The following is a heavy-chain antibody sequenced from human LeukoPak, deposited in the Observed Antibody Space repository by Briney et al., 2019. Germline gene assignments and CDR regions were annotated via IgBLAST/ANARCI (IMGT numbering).Heavy chain of an antibody. CDR1: GGSISSGDYY. D-gene: IGHD2-21*02. Sequence: PSETLSLTCTVSGGSISSGDYYWSWIRQPPGKGLEWIGYIYYSGSTYYNPSLKSRVTISVDTSKNQFSLKLSSVTAADTAVYYCTTCGGDCYSNFDYWGQGTLVTVSS. J-gene: IGHJ4*02. CDR3: TTCGGDCYSNFDY. CDR2: IYYSGST. V-gene: IGHV4-30-4*01.